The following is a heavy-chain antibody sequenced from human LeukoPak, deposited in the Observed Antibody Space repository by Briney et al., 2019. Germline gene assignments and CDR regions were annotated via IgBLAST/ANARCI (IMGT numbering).Heavy chain of an antibody. Sequence: PSETLSLTCAVYGGSFSGYYWSWIRQPPGKGLEWIGEINHSGSTNYNPSLKSRVTISVDTSKNQFSLKLSSVTAADTAVYYCARGQGGLWSGYYNVRYYYMDVWGKGTTVTVSS. V-gene: IGHV4-34*01. J-gene: IGHJ6*03. D-gene: IGHD3-3*01. CDR2: INHSGST. CDR3: ARGQGGLWSGYYNVRYYYMDV. CDR1: GGSFSGYY.